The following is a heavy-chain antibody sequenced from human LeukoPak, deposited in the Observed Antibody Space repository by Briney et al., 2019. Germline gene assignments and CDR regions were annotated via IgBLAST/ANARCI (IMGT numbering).Heavy chain of an antibody. CDR3: ARVGSVHCSSTSCFDY. V-gene: IGHV4-30-4*08. J-gene: IGHJ4*02. D-gene: IGHD2-2*01. CDR2: IYYSGST. CDR1: GGSISSGDYY. Sequence: SETLSLTCTVSGGSISSGDYYWSWIRQPPGKGLEWIGYIYYSGSTYYNPSLKSRVTISVDTSKNQFSLKLSSVTAADTAVYYCARVGSVHCSSTSCFDYWGQGTLVTVSS.